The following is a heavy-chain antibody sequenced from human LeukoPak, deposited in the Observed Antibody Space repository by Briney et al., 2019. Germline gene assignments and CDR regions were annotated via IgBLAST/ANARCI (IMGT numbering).Heavy chain of an antibody. CDR3: AKDHPATDAFDI. CDR2: ISYDGSNK. J-gene: IGHJ3*02. CDR1: GFTFSDYY. Sequence: GGSLRLSCAASGFTFSDYYMSWIRQAPGKGLEWVAVISYDGSNKYYADSVKGRFTISRDNSKNTLYLQMNSLRAEDTAVYYCAKDHPATDAFDIWGQGTMVTVSS. V-gene: IGHV3-30*18.